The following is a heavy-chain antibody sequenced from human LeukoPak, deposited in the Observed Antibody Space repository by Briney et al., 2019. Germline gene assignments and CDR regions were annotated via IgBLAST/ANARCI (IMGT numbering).Heavy chain of an antibody. J-gene: IGHJ4*02. CDR1: GGSIRSHY. Sequence: SETLSLTCTVSGGSIRSHYWSWLRQPPGMGLEWIGYIFYTGSSNYNPSLKSRVIISVDTSKNQFFLRLSSVTAANTALYYCARGYGPNTSGWDYWGQGTLVTVSS. CDR3: ARGYGPNTSGWDY. CDR2: IFYTGSS. V-gene: IGHV4-59*11. D-gene: IGHD6-19*01.